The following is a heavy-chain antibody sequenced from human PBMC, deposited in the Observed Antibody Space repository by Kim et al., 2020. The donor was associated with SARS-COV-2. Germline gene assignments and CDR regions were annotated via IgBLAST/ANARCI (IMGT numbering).Heavy chain of an antibody. Sequence: GGSLRLSCAASGFTFSTYAMRWVRQAPGKGLEWVSFISGSGVSTYYADSVKGRFTISRDNSKNTLYLQMNSLRVEDTAVYYCAKVFGSGSEGDYWGQGTLVTVSS. V-gene: IGHV3-23*01. J-gene: IGHJ4*02. CDR1: GFTFSTYA. CDR3: AKVFGSGSEGDY. D-gene: IGHD3-10*01. CDR2: ISGSGVST.